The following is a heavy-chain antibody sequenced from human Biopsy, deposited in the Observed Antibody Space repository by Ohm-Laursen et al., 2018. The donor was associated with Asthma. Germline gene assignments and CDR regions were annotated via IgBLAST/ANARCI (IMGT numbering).Heavy chain of an antibody. CDR2: ISYDGNHK. CDR1: GFMFRSFG. CDR3: AKRRGYSGHDNDY. D-gene: IGHD5-12*01. Sequence: SLRLSCAATGFMFRSFGMHWVRQAPGKGLEWVAVISYDGNHKFYEDSVKGRFTISRNNSKNTLYLQMNSLRTEDTAVYYCAKRRGYSGHDNDYWGQGTLVIVSS. V-gene: IGHV3-30*18. J-gene: IGHJ4*02.